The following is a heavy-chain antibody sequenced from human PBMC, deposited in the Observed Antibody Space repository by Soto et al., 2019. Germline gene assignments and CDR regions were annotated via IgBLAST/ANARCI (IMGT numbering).Heavy chain of an antibody. CDR1: GGAIRNSLYY. D-gene: IGHD6-19*01. J-gene: IGHJ4*02. V-gene: IGHV4-39*01. CDR2: IYYYGSF. CDR3: ARHRIAVAGPLDD. Sequence: XETLSVTGTVPGGAIRNSLYYWGWIRQPPGKVLGWIFTIYYYGSFTYRPSLKTRVTLLVNTSTNPFSVKINAVTAADTAVYFCARHRIAVAGPLDDWGQGTLVTVSS.